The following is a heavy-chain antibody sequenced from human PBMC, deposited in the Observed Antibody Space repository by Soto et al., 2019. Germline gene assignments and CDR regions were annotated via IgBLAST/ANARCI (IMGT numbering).Heavy chain of an antibody. Sequence: EVQVVESGGGLIQPGGSLRLSCAVSGFTVTINYMSWVRQAPGKGLEWVSVIYSGGTIYYADSVKGRFTISRDTSKNTLYLQMNRLRGEDTAVYYCHGSGYWGQGTLVTVSS. J-gene: IGHJ4*02. D-gene: IGHD5-12*01. V-gene: IGHV3-53*01. CDR3: HGSGY. CDR1: GFTVTINY. CDR2: IYSGGTI.